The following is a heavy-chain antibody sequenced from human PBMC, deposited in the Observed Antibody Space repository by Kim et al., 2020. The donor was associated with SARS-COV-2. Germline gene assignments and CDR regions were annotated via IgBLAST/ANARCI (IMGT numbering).Heavy chain of an antibody. Sequence: SETLSLTCTVSGGSISSGSYYWSWIRQPAGKGLEWIGRIYTSGSTNYNPSLKSRVTISVDTSKNQFSLKLSSVTAADTAVYYCARGRDDILTWGQGTLVTVSS. J-gene: IGHJ5*02. CDR1: GGSISSGSYY. CDR3: ARGRDDILT. CDR2: IYTSGST. D-gene: IGHD3-9*01. V-gene: IGHV4-61*02.